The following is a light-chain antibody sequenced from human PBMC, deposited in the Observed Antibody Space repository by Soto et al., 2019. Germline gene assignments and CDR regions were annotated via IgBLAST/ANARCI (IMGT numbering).Light chain of an antibody. J-gene: IGKJ4*01. CDR2: GAS. CDR3: QQYDNWPLT. CDR1: QSVRSN. V-gene: IGKV3D-15*01. Sequence: EIVMTQSPATLSVSPGERATLSCRASQSVRSNLGWYQQKPGQAPRLLIFGASVRATGIPARFSGSGSGTEFTLTISSLQSEDFAVYYCQQYDNWPLTFGGGTKVEIK.